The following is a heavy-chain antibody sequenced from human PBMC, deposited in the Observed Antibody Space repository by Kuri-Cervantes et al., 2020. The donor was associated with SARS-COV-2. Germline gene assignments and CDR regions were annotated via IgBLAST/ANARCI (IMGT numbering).Heavy chain of an antibody. CDR2: ISSSSSTI. V-gene: IGHV3-48*01. CDR3: CVVSGY. CDR1: GFTFSGYT. J-gene: IGHJ4*02. Sequence: GGSLRLSCVGTGFTFSGYTMNWVRQAPGKGLEWVSYISSSSSTIYYADSVKGRFTISRDNAKNSLYLQMNSLRAEDTAVYYCCVVSGYWGQGTLVTVSS. D-gene: IGHD3-22*01.